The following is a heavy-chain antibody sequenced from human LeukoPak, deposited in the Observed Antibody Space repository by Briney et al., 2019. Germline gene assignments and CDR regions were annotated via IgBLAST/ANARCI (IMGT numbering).Heavy chain of an antibody. CDR1: GFTFSSYG. Sequence: GGSLRLSCAASGFTFSSYGMHWVRQAPGKWLEWVAFIRYDGSNKYYADSVKGRFTISRDNSKNTLYLQMNSLRAEDTAVYYCARRAGAYSHPYDYWGQGTLVTVSS. CDR2: IRYDGSNK. J-gene: IGHJ4*02. V-gene: IGHV3-30*02. D-gene: IGHD4/OR15-4a*01. CDR3: ARRAGAYSHPYDY.